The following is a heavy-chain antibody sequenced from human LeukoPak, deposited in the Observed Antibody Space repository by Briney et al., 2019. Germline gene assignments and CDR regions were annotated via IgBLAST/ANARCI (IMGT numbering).Heavy chain of an antibody. D-gene: IGHD2-15*01. V-gene: IGHV3-23*01. CDR3: VREAGYCAPVCVKTNWFDP. Sequence: GGSLRLSCAASGFPSSSHAMSWVRQPPGKGLEWVAAISNGKTYYADPVRGRFAISRDDSTNTVYLHMNSLRDEDTALYHCVREAGYCAPVCVKTNWFDPWGQGTLVTVSS. CDR2: ISNGKT. CDR1: GFPSSSHA. J-gene: IGHJ5*02.